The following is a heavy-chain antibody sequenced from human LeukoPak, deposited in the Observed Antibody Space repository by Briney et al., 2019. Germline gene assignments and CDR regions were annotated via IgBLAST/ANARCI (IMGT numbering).Heavy chain of an antibody. J-gene: IGHJ4*02. Sequence: ASVKVSCKASGYTFTSYGISWVRQVPGQGLEWMGWISAYNGNTNYAQKLQGRVTMTTDTSTSTAYMELRSLRSDDTAVYYCARDRGLEPTTGGGYWGQGTLVTVSS. CDR2: ISAYNGNT. CDR1: GYTFTSYG. CDR3: ARDRGLEPTTGGGY. V-gene: IGHV1-18*01. D-gene: IGHD1-1*01.